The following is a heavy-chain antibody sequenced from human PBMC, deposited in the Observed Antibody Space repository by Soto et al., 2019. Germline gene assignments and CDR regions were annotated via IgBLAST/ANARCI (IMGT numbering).Heavy chain of an antibody. CDR2: ISYDGSNK. J-gene: IGHJ6*04. V-gene: IGHV3-30-3*01. Sequence: GGSLRLSCAASGFTFSSYAMHWVRQAPGKGLEWVAVISYDGSNKYYADSVKGRFTISRDNSKNTLYLQMNSLRAEDTAVYYCARGKGGRDYYVFYGMDVWGKGPTVTASS. CDR3: ARGKGGRDYYVFYGMDV. CDR1: GFTFSSYA.